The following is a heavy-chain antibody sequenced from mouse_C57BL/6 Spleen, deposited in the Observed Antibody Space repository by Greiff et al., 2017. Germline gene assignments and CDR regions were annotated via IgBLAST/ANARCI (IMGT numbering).Heavy chain of an antibody. D-gene: IGHD2-2*01. J-gene: IGHJ4*01. CDR1: GYAFTNYL. V-gene: IGHV1-54*01. Sequence: QVQLQQSGAELVRPGTSVKVSCKASGYAFTNYLIEWVKQRPGQGLEWIGVIDPGSGGTNYNEKFKGKATLTADTSSSTAYMQLSSLTSEDSAVYVVARRANYAYDAAHMEYWGQGTSVT. CDR2: IDPGSGGT. CDR3: ARRANYAYDAAHMEY.